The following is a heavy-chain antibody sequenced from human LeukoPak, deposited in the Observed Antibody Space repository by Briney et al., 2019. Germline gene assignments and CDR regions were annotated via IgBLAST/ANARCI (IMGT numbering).Heavy chain of an antibody. CDR1: GFSLSTSGVG. D-gene: IGHD3-22*01. J-gene: IGHJ4*02. V-gene: IGHV2-5*02. Sequence: SGPTLVKPTHTLTLTCTFSGFSLSTSGVGVGWIRQPPGKALEWLALISWDDDKRYSPSLKSRLTISKDTSKNQVVLTMTNMDPVDTGTYYCTRLLYYYDSSGYFDYWGQGTLVTVSS. CDR2: ISWDDDK. CDR3: TRLLYYYDSSGYFDY.